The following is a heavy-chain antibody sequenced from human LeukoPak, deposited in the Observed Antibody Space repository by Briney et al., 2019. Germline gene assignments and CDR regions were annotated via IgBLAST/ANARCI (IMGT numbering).Heavy chain of an antibody. D-gene: IGHD3-10*01. V-gene: IGHV1-69*06. CDR1: GGTFSSYA. CDR3: ARGERFAYFQH. J-gene: IGHJ1*01. CDR2: IIPIFGTA. Sequence: TVKVSCKASGGTFSSYAISWVRQAPGQGLEWMGGIIPIFGTANYAQKFQGRVTITADKSTSTAYMELSSLRSEDTAVYYCARGERFAYFQHWGQGTLVTVSS.